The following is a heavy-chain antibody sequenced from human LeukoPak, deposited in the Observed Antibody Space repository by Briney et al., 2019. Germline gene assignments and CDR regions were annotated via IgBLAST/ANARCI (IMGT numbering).Heavy chain of an antibody. Sequence: SSETLSLTCTVSGGSISSYYWSWIQQPPGKGLEWIGYIYYSGSTNYNPSLKSRVTISVDTSKNQFSLKLSSVTAADTAVYYCARGYDSSGYYYGYFDYWGQGTLVTVSS. CDR3: ARGYDSSGYYYGYFDY. D-gene: IGHD3-22*01. J-gene: IGHJ4*02. CDR2: IYYSGST. CDR1: GGSISSYY. V-gene: IGHV4-59*01.